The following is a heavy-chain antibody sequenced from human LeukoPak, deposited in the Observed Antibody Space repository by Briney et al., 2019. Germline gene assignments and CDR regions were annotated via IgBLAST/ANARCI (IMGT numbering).Heavy chain of an antibody. V-gene: IGHV4-59*01. CDR1: GGSISSYY. CDR3: ARDLDAFDI. J-gene: IGHJ3*02. CDR2: IYYSGST. Sequence: SETLSLTCTVSGGSISSYYWSWIRQPPGKGLEWIGYIYYSGSTNYNPSLKSRVTISVDTSKNQFSLKLSSVTAADTAVFYCARDLDAFDIWGQGTMVTVSS.